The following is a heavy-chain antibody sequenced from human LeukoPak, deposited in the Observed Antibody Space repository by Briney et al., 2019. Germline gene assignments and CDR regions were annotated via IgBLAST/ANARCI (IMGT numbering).Heavy chain of an antibody. J-gene: IGHJ4*02. CDR3: AKGVLRYFDWSPGDY. V-gene: IGHV3-23*01. D-gene: IGHD3-9*01. Sequence: GGSLRLSCAASGFTFSSYAMSWVRQAPGKGLEWVSAISGSGGSTYYADSVKGRFTISRDNSKNTLYLQMNSLRAEDTAVYYCAKGVLRYFDWSPGDYWGQGTLVTVSS. CDR2: ISGSGGST. CDR1: GFTFSSYA.